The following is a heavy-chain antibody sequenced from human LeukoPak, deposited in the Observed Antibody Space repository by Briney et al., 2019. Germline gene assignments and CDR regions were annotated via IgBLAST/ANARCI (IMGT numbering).Heavy chain of an antibody. CDR2: IYYSGST. Sequence: SETLSLTCTVPGGSISSGDYYWSWIRQPPGKGLEWIGYIYYSGSTYYNPSLKSRVTISLDTSKNQFSLNLSSVTAADTAVYYCARTSTYYDFWSGYRDFDYWGQGTLVTVSS. V-gene: IGHV4-30-4*08. CDR1: GGSISSGDYY. D-gene: IGHD3-3*01. CDR3: ARTSTYYDFWSGYRDFDY. J-gene: IGHJ4*02.